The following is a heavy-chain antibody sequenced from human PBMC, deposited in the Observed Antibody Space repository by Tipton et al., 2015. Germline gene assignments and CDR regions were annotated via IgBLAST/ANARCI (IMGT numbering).Heavy chain of an antibody. CDR3: AKVYASSSWYVDY. J-gene: IGHJ4*02. Sequence: TLSLTCSVSSDSISKYYWSWIRQPPGKELEWIGYIQYSGSTNYNPSFKSRVTISGDTSKNQLSLRVSSVTAADTAVYYCAKVYASSSWYVDYWGQGTLVTVSS. CDR2: IQYSGST. V-gene: IGHV4-59*01. CDR1: SDSISKYY. D-gene: IGHD6-13*01.